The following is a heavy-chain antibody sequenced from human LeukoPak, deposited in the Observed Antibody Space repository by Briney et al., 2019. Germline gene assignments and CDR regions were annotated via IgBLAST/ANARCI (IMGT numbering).Heavy chain of an antibody. Sequence: GGSLRLSCAAPGFTFSNYNMNWVRQAPGKGLEWVSSISSSSSYIYYADSVKGRFTISRDNAKNSLYLQMNSLRAEDTAVYYCARVATGDAFDIWGQGTMVTVSS. CDR2: ISSSSSYI. D-gene: IGHD4-17*01. CDR3: ARVATGDAFDI. V-gene: IGHV3-21*01. CDR1: GFTFSNYN. J-gene: IGHJ3*02.